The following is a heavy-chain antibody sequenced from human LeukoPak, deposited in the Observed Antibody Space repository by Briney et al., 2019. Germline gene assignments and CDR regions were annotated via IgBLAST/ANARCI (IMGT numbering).Heavy chain of an antibody. CDR3: ARLGSYYYDSNLSVWFDP. CDR2: MNPNSGNT. V-gene: IGHV1-8*01. D-gene: IGHD3-22*01. CDR1: GYTFTSYD. J-gene: IGHJ5*02. Sequence: GASVKVPCKASGYTFTSYDINWVRQATGQGLEWMGWMNPNSGNTGYAQKFQGRVTMTRNTSISTAYMELSSLRSEDTAVYYCARLGSYYYDSNLSVWFDPWGQGTLVTVSS.